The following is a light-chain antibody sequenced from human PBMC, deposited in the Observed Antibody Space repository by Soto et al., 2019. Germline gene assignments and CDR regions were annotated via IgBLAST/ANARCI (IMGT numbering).Light chain of an antibody. CDR2: VAS. CDR1: QSVSAN. Sequence: EIVMTQSPATLSVSPGEGATISCRASQSVSANLAWYQQKPGQAPRLLIYVASARATGIPARFSGTGSGTEFTLTISSLQSEDSAVYYCQQYNDWPRTFGQGTKVDIK. V-gene: IGKV3-15*01. CDR3: QQYNDWPRT. J-gene: IGKJ1*01.